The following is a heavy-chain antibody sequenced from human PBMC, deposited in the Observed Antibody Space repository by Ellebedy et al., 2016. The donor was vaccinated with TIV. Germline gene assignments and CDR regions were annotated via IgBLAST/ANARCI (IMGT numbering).Heavy chain of an antibody. D-gene: IGHD6-13*01. CDR1: GGSIRSYY. J-gene: IGHJ6*02. CDR3: ARIISSSSRDYYYGMDV. Sequence: MPSETLSLTCTVSGGSIRSYYWSWIRQPPGKGLEWIGYIYYSGSTNYNPSLKSRVTISVDTSKNQFSLKLSSVTAADTAVYYCARIISSSSRDYYYGMDVWGQGTTVTVSS. CDR2: IYYSGST. V-gene: IGHV4-59*01.